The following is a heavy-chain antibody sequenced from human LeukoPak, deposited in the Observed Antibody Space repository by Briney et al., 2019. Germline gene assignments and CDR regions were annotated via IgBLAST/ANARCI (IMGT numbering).Heavy chain of an antibody. CDR2: IFYSGST. D-gene: IGHD3-16*01. Sequence: SETLSLTCTVSGDSISNNYWSWIRQPPGKGLEWIGYIFYSGSTNSNPSLKSRVTISVDTSKKQFSLKLTSVTVADTAVYYCARETSQKGAHYMDVWGKGTTVTISS. V-gene: IGHV4-59*01. CDR1: GDSISNNY. CDR3: ARETSQKGAHYMDV. J-gene: IGHJ6*03.